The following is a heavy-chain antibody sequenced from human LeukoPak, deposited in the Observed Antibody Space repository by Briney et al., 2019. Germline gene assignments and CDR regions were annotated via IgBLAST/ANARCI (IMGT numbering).Heavy chain of an antibody. Sequence: SVKVSCKASGGTFSSYAISWVRQAPGQGLEWMGGIIPIFGTANYAQKFQGRVTITADASTSTAYMELSSLRSEDTAVYYCARGPYMVRGVNPDYFDYWGQGTLVTVSS. V-gene: IGHV1-69*13. J-gene: IGHJ4*02. CDR2: IIPIFGTA. CDR3: ARGPYMVRGVNPDYFDY. CDR1: GGTFSSYA. D-gene: IGHD3-10*01.